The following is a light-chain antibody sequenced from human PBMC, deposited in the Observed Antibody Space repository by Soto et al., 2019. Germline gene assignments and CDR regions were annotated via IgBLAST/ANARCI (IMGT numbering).Light chain of an antibody. Sequence: QSALTQPASVSGSPGQSITISCTGTSSDVGGSNYVSWYQQHPGKAPKLMIYDVSNRPSGVSNRFSGSKSGNTASLTISGLQAEDEADYYCSSYSSSSTLVFGGETKLNVL. CDR2: DVS. CDR1: SSDVGGSNY. J-gene: IGLJ2*01. V-gene: IGLV2-14*01. CDR3: SSYSSSSTLV.